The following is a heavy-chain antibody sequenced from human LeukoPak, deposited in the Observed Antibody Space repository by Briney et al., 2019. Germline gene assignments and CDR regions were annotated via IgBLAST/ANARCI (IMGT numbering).Heavy chain of an antibody. CDR3: ARAYYYDSRGAFDI. J-gene: IGHJ3*02. D-gene: IGHD3-22*01. Sequence: GGSLRLSCAASGFTVSSNYMSWVRQAPGKGLEWVSSIYSGGSIYYADSVTGRFTISRDISKNMLYLQMNSLRAEDTAVYYCARAYYYDSRGAFDIWGQGTMVTVSS. CDR1: GFTVSSNY. V-gene: IGHV3-66*02. CDR2: IYSGGSI.